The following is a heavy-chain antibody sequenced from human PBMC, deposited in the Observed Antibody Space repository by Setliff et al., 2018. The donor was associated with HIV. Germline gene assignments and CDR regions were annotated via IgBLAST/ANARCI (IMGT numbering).Heavy chain of an antibody. V-gene: IGHV4-31*03. D-gene: IGHD3-22*01. Sequence: SETLSLTCTVSGGSIDSTSYYWSWIRQHPGKGLEWIGYIYYSGSTYYNPSLKSRVTISVDTSKNQFSLKLSSVTAADTAVYYCARLETYYYDSSGSTGWYFDLWGRGTLVTVSS. CDR1: GGSIDSTSYY. CDR3: ARLETYYYDSSGSTGWYFDL. CDR2: IYYSGST. J-gene: IGHJ2*01.